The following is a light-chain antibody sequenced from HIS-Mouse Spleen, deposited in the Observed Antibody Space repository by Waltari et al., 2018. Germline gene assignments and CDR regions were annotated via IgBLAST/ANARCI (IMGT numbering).Light chain of an antibody. Sequence: QSALTQPASVSGSPGPSITISCTGPSSDVGGYNYVPWYQQHPVKAPKLMIYDVSNRPSGVSNRFSGSKSGNTASLTISGLQAEDEADYYCSSYTSSSTVVFGGGTKLTVL. CDR3: SSYTSSSTVV. CDR2: DVS. J-gene: IGLJ2*01. CDR1: SSDVGGYNY. V-gene: IGLV2-14*03.